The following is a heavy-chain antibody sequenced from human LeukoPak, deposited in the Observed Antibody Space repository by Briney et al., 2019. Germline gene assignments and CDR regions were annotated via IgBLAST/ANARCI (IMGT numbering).Heavy chain of an antibody. CDR3: ARGVMGYYGSGPQYYFDY. CDR2: IIPIFGTA. J-gene: IGHJ4*02. Sequence: SVKVSCKASGGTFSSYVISWVRQAPGQGLEWMGGIIPIFGTANYAQKFQGRVTITTDESTSTAYMELSSLRSEDTAVYYCARGVMGYYGSGPQYYFDYWGQGTLVTVSS. V-gene: IGHV1-69*05. CDR1: GGTFSSYV. D-gene: IGHD3-10*01.